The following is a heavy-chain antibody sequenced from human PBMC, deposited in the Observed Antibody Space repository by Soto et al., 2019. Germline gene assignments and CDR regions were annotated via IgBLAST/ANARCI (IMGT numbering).Heavy chain of an antibody. V-gene: IGHV3-53*01. Sequence: GGSLRLSCAASGFTVSSNYMSWVRRAPGKGLEWVSVIYSGGSTYYADSVKGRFTISRDNSKNTLYLQMNSLRAEDTAVYYCARGHYGSGLDYWGQGTLVTVSS. J-gene: IGHJ4*02. CDR1: GFTVSSNY. CDR3: ARGHYGSGLDY. D-gene: IGHD3-10*01. CDR2: IYSGGST.